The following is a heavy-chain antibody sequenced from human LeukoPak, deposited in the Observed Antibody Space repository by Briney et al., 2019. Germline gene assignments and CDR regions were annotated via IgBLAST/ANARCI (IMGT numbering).Heavy chain of an antibody. D-gene: IGHD6-19*01. CDR2: INHSGST. CDR1: GGSFSGYY. V-gene: IGHV4-34*01. J-gene: IGHJ5*02. CDR3: ARSRLQWLVRGWFDP. Sequence: SETLSLTCAVYGGSFSGYYWSWIRQPPGKGLEWIGEINHSGSTNYNPSLKSRVTISVDTSKNQFPLKLSSVTAADTAVYYCARSRLQWLVRGWFDPWGQGTLVTVSS.